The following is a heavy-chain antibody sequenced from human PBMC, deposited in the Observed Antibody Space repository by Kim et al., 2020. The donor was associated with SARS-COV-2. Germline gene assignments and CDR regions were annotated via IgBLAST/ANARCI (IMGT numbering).Heavy chain of an antibody. CDR3: ARTGRTEKVDR. Sequence: GGSLRLSCAVSGLMLSNYSMSWVRQAPGKGLEWVASIKQDETEKYYVDSVKGRFIISRDNARSSVDLQMSSLRADDTAVYYCARTGRTEKVDRWGQGTLV. CDR1: GLMLSNYS. J-gene: IGHJ4*02. D-gene: IGHD3-9*01. CDR2: IKQDETEK. V-gene: IGHV3-7*01.